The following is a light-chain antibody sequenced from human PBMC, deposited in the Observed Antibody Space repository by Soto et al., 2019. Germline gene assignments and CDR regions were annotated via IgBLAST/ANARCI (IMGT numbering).Light chain of an antibody. CDR2: GAS. CDR1: QSISTR. V-gene: IGKV1-39*01. J-gene: IGKJ4*01. Sequence: DIQMTQSPSSLSASVGDRVTITCRASQSISTRLHWYQQKPGKAPKVLIYGASSLQNWVPSRFSGGVSGTNFTLSISSLKPEDFATYYCQQTYRAPLTFGGGTNVEIK. CDR3: QQTYRAPLT.